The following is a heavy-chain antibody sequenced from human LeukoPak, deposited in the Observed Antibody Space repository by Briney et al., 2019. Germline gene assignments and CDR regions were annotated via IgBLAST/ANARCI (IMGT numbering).Heavy chain of an antibody. CDR2: IYSGDSDT. CDR3: ARSPSYYDFWSGYYTPQGFDY. J-gene: IGHJ4*02. CDR1: GYSFTSYW. Sequence: GESLKISCKGSGYSFTSYWIGWVRQMPGKGLEWMGIIYSGDSDTRYSPSFQGQVTISADKSISTAYLQWSSLKASDTAMYYCARSPSYYDFWSGYYTPQGFDYWGQGTLVTVSS. V-gene: IGHV5-51*01. D-gene: IGHD3-3*01.